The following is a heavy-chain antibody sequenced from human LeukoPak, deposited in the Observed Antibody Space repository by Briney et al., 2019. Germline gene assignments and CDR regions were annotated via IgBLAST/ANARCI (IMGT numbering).Heavy chain of an antibody. CDR2: INPNSGGT. CDR3: ARGYRYGSGSYYLGY. CDR1: GYTFTGYY. J-gene: IGHJ4*02. Sequence: ASVKVSCKASGYTFTGYYMHWVRQAPGQGLEWMGWINPNSGGTNYAQKFQGRVTMTRDTSISTAYMELSRLRSDDTAVYYCARGYRYGSGSYYLGYWGQGTLVTVSS. D-gene: IGHD3-10*01. V-gene: IGHV1-2*02.